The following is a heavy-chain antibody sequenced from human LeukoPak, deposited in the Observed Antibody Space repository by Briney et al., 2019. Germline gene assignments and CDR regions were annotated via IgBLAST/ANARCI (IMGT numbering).Heavy chain of an antibody. CDR2: ISNTGGST. D-gene: IGHD2-15*01. CDR1: GFSFNTYV. Sequence: GGSLRLSCAASGFSFNTYVMSWVRQAPGKGLEWVSAISNTGGSTYYADSVKGRFTISRDKSKNTLSLQMNSLRAEDTAVYYCAQQVGYCSSGSCYFTYWGQGTLVTVSS. CDR3: AQQVGYCSSGSCYFTY. J-gene: IGHJ1*01. V-gene: IGHV3-23*01.